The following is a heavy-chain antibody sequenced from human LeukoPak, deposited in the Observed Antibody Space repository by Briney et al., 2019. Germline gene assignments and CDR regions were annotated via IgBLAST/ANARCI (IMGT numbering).Heavy chain of an antibody. Sequence: GRSLRLSCAASGFTFSDYYMSWIRQAPGKGLEWVSYISSSGSTIYYADSVKGRFTISRGNAKNSLYLQMNSLRAEDTAVYYCARDKSGGATSFDYWGQGTLVTVSS. J-gene: IGHJ4*02. CDR1: GFTFSDYY. D-gene: IGHD1-26*01. CDR2: ISSSGSTI. CDR3: ARDKSGGATSFDY. V-gene: IGHV3-11*01.